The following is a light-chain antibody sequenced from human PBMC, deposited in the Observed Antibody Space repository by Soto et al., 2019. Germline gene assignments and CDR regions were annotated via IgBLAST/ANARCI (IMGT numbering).Light chain of an antibody. J-gene: IGLJ2*01. V-gene: IGLV2-23*01. Sequence: QSALTQPASVSGSPGQSITISCTGTSSDVGSYNLVSWYQQHPGKAPKLMIYEGSKRPSGDSNRFSGSKSGNTASLTISGLQAEDEADYYCCSYAGSSTDVVFGGGTKLTFL. CDR3: CSYAGSSTDVV. CDR1: SSDVGSYNL. CDR2: EGS.